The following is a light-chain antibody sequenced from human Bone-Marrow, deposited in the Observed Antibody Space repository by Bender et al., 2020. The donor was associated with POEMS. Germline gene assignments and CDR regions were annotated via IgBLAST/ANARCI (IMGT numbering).Light chain of an antibody. Sequence: SYELTQPPSVSVSPGQTATITCSGDRLGEKFASWYQQKPGQSPVLVIYQDTKRPSGIPDRFSGSNSANTATLTISGTQTVDEADYYCQTWDINSHVVFGAGTKLTVL. CDR1: RLGEKF. CDR3: QTWDINSHVV. V-gene: IGLV3-1*01. CDR2: QDT. J-gene: IGLJ2*01.